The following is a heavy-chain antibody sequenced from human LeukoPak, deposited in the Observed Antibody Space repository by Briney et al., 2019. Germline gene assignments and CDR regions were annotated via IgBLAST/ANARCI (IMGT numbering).Heavy chain of an antibody. J-gene: IGHJ4*02. Sequence: SETLSLTCTVSGGSITSYYWSWIRQPPGKGLEWIGYISYSGTTNYNPSLKSRVTFSVDTSKDQFSLKLTSVTAADTAVYYCARLGSHQDCWGQGTLVTVSS. V-gene: IGHV4-59*08. CDR3: ARLGSHQDC. D-gene: IGHD1-26*01. CDR1: GGSITSYY. CDR2: ISYSGTT.